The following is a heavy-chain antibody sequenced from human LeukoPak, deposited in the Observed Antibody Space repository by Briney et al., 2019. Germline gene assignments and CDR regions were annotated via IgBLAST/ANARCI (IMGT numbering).Heavy chain of an antibody. CDR3: AKVDNYYGSGNHAFDI. V-gene: IGHV3-33*06. CDR1: GFTFSSYG. D-gene: IGHD3-10*01. CDR2: IWYDGSIK. Sequence: PGGSLRLSCAASGFTFSSYGMHWVRQAPGKGLEWVAVIWYDGSIKFYVDSVKGRFTISRDNSKNTLYLQMNSPRAEDTAVYYCAKVDNYYGSGNHAFDIWGQGTMVTVSS. J-gene: IGHJ3*02.